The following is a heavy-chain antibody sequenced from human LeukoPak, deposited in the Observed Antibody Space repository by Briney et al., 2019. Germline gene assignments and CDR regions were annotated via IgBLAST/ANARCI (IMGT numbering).Heavy chain of an antibody. CDR1: GFTFSDYY. CDR3: ARDVDTAPVFSRLYSGNWFDP. Sequence: GGSLRLSCAASGFTFSDYYMSWIRQAPGKGLEWVSYISSSGSTIYYADSVKGRFTISRDNAKNSLYLQMNSLRAEDTAVYYCARDVDTAPVFSRLYSGNWFDPWGQGTLVTVSS. D-gene: IGHD5-18*01. J-gene: IGHJ5*02. V-gene: IGHV3-11*01. CDR2: ISSSGSTI.